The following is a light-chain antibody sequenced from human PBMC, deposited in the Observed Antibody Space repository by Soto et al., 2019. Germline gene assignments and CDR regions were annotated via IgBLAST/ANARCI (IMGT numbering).Light chain of an antibody. CDR3: SSYTSSSTVI. J-gene: IGLJ2*01. V-gene: IGLV2-14*01. CDR2: DVR. CDR1: SRDIGGYNY. Sequence: QSALTQPASMSGSPGQSITISCTGTSRDIGGYNYISWYQQLPGKAPKFIIYDVRNRPSGVSNRFSGSRSGNTASLTISGIQAEDEADYYCSSYTSSSTVIFGGETKLTVL.